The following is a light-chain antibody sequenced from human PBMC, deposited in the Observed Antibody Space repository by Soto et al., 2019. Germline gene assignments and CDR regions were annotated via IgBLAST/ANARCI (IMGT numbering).Light chain of an antibody. J-gene: IGKJ5*01. V-gene: IGKV3-20*01. Sequence: EIGLTQSSGTLSLSPGERATLSCRASQSVSSSYLAWYQQKPGQAPRLLIYGASSRATGIPDRFSGSGSGTDFTLTISRLEPEDFATYYCQQLNSYPITFGQGTRLEIK. CDR1: QSVSSSY. CDR2: GAS. CDR3: QQLNSYPIT.